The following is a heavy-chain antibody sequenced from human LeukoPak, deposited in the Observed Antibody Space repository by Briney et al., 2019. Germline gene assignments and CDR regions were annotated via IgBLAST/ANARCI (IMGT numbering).Heavy chain of an antibody. J-gene: IGHJ4*02. V-gene: IGHV1-18*01. CDR2: ISAYNGNT. CDR1: GYTFTTYD. D-gene: IGHD6-25*01. CDR3: AREPAGASFDY. Sequence: ASVKVSCQASGYTFTTYDIHWVRQATGQGLEWMGWISAYNGNTNYAQKLQGRVTMTTDTSTSTAYMELRSLRSDDTAVYYCAREPAGASFDYWGQGTLVTVSS.